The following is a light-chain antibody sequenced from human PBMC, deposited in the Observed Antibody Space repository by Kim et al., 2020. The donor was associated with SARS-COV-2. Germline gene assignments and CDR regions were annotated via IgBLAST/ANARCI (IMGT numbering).Light chain of an antibody. CDR2: GVS. CDR3: SSYGGNNNWV. J-gene: IGLJ3*02. CDR1: SSDIGGYNH. V-gene: IGLV2-8*01. Sequence: QSALTQPPSASGSPGQSVTISCTGTSSDIGGYNHVSWYQQHPGKAPKLMIYGVSKWPSGVPDRFSGSRSGNTASLTVSGLQADDEANYYCSSYGGNNNWVFGGGTKVTVL.